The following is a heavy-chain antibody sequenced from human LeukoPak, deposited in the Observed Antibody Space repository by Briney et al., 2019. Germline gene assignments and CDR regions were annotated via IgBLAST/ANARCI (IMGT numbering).Heavy chain of an antibody. V-gene: IGHV1-8*01. CDR3: AAGYRTREQLSYYYGMDV. D-gene: IGHD1-26*01. Sequence: ASVKVSCKASGYTFTSYDINWVRQATGQGLEWMGWMNPNSGNTGYAQKFQGRVTMTRNTSISTAYMELSSLRSEDTAVYYCAAGYRTREQLSYYYGMDVWGQGTTVTVSS. CDR1: GYTFTSYD. CDR2: MNPNSGNT. J-gene: IGHJ6*02.